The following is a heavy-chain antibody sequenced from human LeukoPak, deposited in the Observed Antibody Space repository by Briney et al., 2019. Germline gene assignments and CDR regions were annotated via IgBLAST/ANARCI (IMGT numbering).Heavy chain of an antibody. CDR1: GFTVSSNY. CDR3: ARSLIAATGLNWFDP. J-gene: IGHJ5*02. D-gene: IGHD6-13*01. V-gene: IGHV3-53*01. Sequence: GGSLRLSCAASGFTVSSNYMSWVRQAPGKGLEWVSVIYSGGSTYYADSVKGRFTISRDNSKNTLYLQMNSLRAEDTAVYYCARSLIAATGLNWFDPWGQGTLVTVSS. CDR2: IYSGGST.